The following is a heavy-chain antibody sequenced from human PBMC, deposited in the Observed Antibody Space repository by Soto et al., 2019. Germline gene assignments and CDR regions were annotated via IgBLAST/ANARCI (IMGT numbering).Heavy chain of an antibody. D-gene: IGHD3-22*01. CDR3: ARSSGAYKPFDY. V-gene: IGHV3-48*03. CDR1: GFTFSSFE. Sequence: PGGSLRLSCAASGFTFSSFEMNWVRQAPGKGLEWVSHISDIGSIYYADSVKGRFTVSRDNAKNSVYLQRDSLRAEDTAVYYCARSSGAYKPFDYWGQGTLVTVSS. J-gene: IGHJ4*01. CDR2: ISDIGSI.